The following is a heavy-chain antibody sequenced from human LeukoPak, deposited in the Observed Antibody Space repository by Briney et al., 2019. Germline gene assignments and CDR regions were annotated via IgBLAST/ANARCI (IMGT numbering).Heavy chain of an antibody. CDR1: GFTFSSYA. D-gene: IGHD2-15*01. J-gene: IGHJ4*02. V-gene: IGHV3-30-3*01. CDR3: ARVREGYCSGGSCYLHYFDY. CDR2: ISYDGSNK. Sequence: PGGSLRLSCAASGFTFSSYATHWVRQAPGKGLEWVAVISYDGSNKYYADSVKGRFTISRDISKNTLYLQMNSLRAEDTAVYYCARVREGYCSGGSCYLHYFDYWGQGTLVTVSS.